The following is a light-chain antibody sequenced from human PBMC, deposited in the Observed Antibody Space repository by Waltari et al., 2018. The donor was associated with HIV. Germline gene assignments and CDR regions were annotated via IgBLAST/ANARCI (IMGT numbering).Light chain of an antibody. Sequence: EIVMTQSPATLSVSPGARDTLSCRASQSVSSNLAWYQQKPGQAPRLLIYGASTRATGIPARFSGSGSGTEFTLTISSLQSEDFAVYYCQQSNNWPPLTFGGGTKVEIK. V-gene: IGKV3-15*01. CDR1: QSVSSN. CDR2: GAS. CDR3: QQSNNWPPLT. J-gene: IGKJ4*01.